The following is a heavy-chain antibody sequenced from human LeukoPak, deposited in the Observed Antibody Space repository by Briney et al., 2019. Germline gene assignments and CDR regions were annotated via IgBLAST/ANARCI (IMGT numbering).Heavy chain of an antibody. Sequence: PGGSLRLSCAASGFTFSSYWMSWVRQAPGKGLEWVANIKQDGSGKYYVDSVKGRFTISRDNAKNSLYLQMNSLRAEDTAVYYCASGWYLRYFQHWGQGTLVTVSS. J-gene: IGHJ1*01. D-gene: IGHD6-19*01. CDR1: GFTFSSYW. CDR3: ASGWYLRYFQH. CDR2: IKQDGSGK. V-gene: IGHV3-7*01.